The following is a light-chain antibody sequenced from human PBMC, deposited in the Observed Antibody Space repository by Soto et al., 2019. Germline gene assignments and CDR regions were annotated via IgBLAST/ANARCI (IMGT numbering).Light chain of an antibody. V-gene: IGKV3-11*01. Sequence: EIVLTQSPATLSLSPVERATLSCMASQSVSSYLAWYQQKPGQAPRLLIYDASNRATGIPARFSGSGSGTDFTLTISSLEPEDFAVYYCQQRSNWPLTFGPGTKVDI. CDR2: DAS. J-gene: IGKJ3*01. CDR3: QQRSNWPLT. CDR1: QSVSSY.